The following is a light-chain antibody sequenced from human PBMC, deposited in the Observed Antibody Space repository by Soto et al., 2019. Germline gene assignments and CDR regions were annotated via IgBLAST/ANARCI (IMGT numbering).Light chain of an antibody. CDR3: SSYAGSNNHVL. V-gene: IGLV2-8*01. CDR1: SSDVGGYHY. J-gene: IGLJ2*01. CDR2: EVS. Sequence: QSALTQPPSASGSPGQSVTISCTGTSSDVGGYHYVSWYQQHPGKAPKLMIYEVSKRPSGVPDRFSGSKSGNTAFLTVSGLQAEDEADYYCSSYAGSNNHVLFGGGTKLTVL.